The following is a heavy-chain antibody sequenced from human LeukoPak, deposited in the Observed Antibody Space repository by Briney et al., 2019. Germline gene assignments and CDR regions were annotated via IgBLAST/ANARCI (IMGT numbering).Heavy chain of an antibody. V-gene: IGHV3-23*01. J-gene: IGHJ4*02. CDR3: AKDAGPRQLVFFDS. CDR2: ISGDGNNI. D-gene: IGHD6-6*01. CDR1: GFTFSNFG. Sequence: GGSLRLSCTATGFTFSNFGMAWVRQAPGQGLGWVSTISGDGNNIHQADSVKGRFTISRDNSRSTLYLQMNSLRAEDTAVYYCAKDAGPRQLVFFDSWGQGTLVTVSS.